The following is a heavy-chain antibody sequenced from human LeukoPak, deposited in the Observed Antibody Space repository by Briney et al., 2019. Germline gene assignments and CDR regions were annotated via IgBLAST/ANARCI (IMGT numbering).Heavy chain of an antibody. CDR2: ISHDGSNK. D-gene: IGHD6-6*01. Sequence: GGSLRLSCAASGFIFSSYGMLWVPQAPGKGLEGVADISHDGSNKYYAASVKGRFTISRDNSKNTLNLQMNSLRAEDTAVYYCAKIPRSRSWVYYMDSWGQGTLVAVSS. J-gene: IGHJ4*02. V-gene: IGHV3-30*18. CDR1: GFIFSSYG. CDR3: AKIPRSRSWVYYMDS.